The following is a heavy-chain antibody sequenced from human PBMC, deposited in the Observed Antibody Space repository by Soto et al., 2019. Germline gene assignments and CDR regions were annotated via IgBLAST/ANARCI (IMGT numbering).Heavy chain of an antibody. Sequence: SETLSLTCSASGGSITSSSHFWGWVRQPPGKGLEWVGTIYFTGNTYYTPSLKSRLTISIDTSKNEFSRRLNSVTAADTAVYYCAGQTFTIAAASYGRSNWFDPWGQGTLVTVSS. D-gene: IGHD6-25*01. CDR1: GGSITSSSHF. J-gene: IGHJ5*02. CDR3: AGQTFTIAAASYGRSNWFDP. CDR2: IYFTGNT. V-gene: IGHV4-39*01.